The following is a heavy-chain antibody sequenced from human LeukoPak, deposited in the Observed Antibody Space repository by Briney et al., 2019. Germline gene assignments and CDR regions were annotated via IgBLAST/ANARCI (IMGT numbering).Heavy chain of an antibody. J-gene: IGHJ4*02. D-gene: IGHD3-3*01. Sequence: SETLSLTCTVSGGSISSGSYYWGWIRQPPGKGLEWIGSIYYSGSTYYNPSLKSRVTISVDTSKNQFSLKLSSVTAADTAVYYCGGHWDKYDFWSGYPDYWGQGTLVTVSS. CDR3: GGHWDKYDFWSGYPDY. CDR1: GGSISSGSYY. V-gene: IGHV4-39*01. CDR2: IYYSGST.